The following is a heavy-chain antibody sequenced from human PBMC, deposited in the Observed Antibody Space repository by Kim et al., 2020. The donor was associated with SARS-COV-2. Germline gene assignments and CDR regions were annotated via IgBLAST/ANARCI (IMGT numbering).Heavy chain of an antibody. V-gene: IGHV3-30-3*01. J-gene: IGHJ4*02. Sequence: GGSLRLSCAASGFTFSSYAMHWVRQAPGKGLEWVAVISYDGSNKYYADSVKGRFTISRDNSKNTLYLQMNSLRAEDTAVYYCARASITMIVVVLGRNYFDFWGQGTLVTVSS. D-gene: IGHD3-22*01. CDR3: ARASITMIVVVLGRNYFDF. CDR1: GFTFSSYA. CDR2: ISYDGSNK.